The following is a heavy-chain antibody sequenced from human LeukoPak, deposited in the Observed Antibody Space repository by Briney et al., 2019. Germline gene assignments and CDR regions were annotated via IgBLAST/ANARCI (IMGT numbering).Heavy chain of an antibody. CDR3: VSAGTSYYFDY. J-gene: IGHJ4*02. V-gene: IGHV3-30*03. CDR1: GFTFSSYS. CDR2: ISYDGSNK. Sequence: GRSLRLSCAASGFTFSSYSMHWVRQAPGKGLEWVAVISYDGSNKYYADSVKGRFTISRNNSKNTLYLQMNSLRAEDTAVYYCVSAGTSYYFDYWGQGTLVTVSS. D-gene: IGHD1-7*01.